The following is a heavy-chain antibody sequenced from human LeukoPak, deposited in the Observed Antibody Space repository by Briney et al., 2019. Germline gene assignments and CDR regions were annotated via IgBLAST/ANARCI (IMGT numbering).Heavy chain of an antibody. J-gene: IGHJ4*02. D-gene: IGHD6-13*01. CDR1: GYTFTSFD. CDR2: INPNSGRT. Sequence: ASVKVSCKTSGYTFTSFDINWVRQAAGQGLEWMGWINPNSGRTGYAQKFQGRVTMTADTSIRTAYMELSSLRFDDTAVYYCARGRSGLAAAGTYDYWGQGTLITVSS. V-gene: IGHV1-8*01. CDR3: ARGRSGLAAAGTYDY.